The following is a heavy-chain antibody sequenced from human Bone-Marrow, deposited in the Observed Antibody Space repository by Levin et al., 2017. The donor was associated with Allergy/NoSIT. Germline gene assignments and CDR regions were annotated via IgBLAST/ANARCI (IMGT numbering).Heavy chain of an antibody. J-gene: IGHJ4*02. V-gene: IGHV3-64*01. CDR3: ARGQGGSGYDASDA. Sequence: GGSLRLSCTASGFTFSNYGMHWVRQPPGKGLEYVSSISDNGGGTYYARSVKGRFTISRDDSRSTLWLQMDSLTADDMGVYYCARGQGGSGYDASDAWGQGTLVTVSS. CDR2: ISDNGGGT. D-gene: IGHD5-12*01. CDR1: GFTFSNYG.